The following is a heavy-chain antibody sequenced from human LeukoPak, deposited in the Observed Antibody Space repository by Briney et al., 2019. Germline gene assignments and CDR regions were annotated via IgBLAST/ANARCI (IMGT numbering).Heavy chain of an antibody. D-gene: IGHD3-22*01. Sequence: PSETLSLTCTVSGGSISSSSYYWGWIRQPPGKGLEWIGSIYYSGSTYYNPPLKSRVTISVDTSKNQFSLKLSSVTAADTAVYYCARQGRLLLQYYFDYWGQGTLVTVSS. CDR1: GGSISSSSYY. V-gene: IGHV4-39*01. J-gene: IGHJ4*02. CDR2: IYYSGST. CDR3: ARQGRLLLQYYFDY.